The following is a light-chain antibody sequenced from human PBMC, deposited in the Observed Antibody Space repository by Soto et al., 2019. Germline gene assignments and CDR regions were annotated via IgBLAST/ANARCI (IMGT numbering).Light chain of an antibody. CDR1: QSVYINS. J-gene: IGKJ2*01. CDR2: GAS. CDR3: QQYGDSPFT. Sequence: EVVLTQSPGTLSLSPGESATLSCRASQSVYINSLAWYQHKRGRAPRLLIYGASTRATAVPDRFTGSGSGTDFALTISSLEPEDAAVYYCQQYGDSPFTVGPGTNLDIK. V-gene: IGKV3-20*01.